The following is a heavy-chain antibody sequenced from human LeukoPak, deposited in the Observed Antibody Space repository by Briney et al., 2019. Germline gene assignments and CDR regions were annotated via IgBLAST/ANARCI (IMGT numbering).Heavy chain of an antibody. Sequence: GASVKVSCKASGYTFTRYDITWVRQAPGQGLEWMGWISPYNANANYAQKIQGRSIMTTDTSTNTAYMELWSLTSDDTAVYYCARADTVFGLEYWGPGTQVIVSS. V-gene: IGHV1-18*01. J-gene: IGHJ4*02. CDR1: GYTFTRYD. CDR3: ARADTVFGLEY. CDR2: ISPYNANA. D-gene: IGHD3-3*01.